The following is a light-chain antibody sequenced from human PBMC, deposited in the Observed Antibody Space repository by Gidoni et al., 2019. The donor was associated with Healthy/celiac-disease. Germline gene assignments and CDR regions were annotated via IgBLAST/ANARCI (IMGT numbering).Light chain of an antibody. J-gene: IGLJ2*01. CDR2: DDT. V-gene: IGLV3-21*02. CDR1: NIGIKS. CDR3: QVCESGSDHRI. Sequence: SSVVTQPPSVTLAPGQTGRIACGGDNIGIKSVHWYQQRPGQAPVLIVYDDTDRPSGIPERFSGSNSGNTATLTISRVEAGDEADYYCQVCESGSDHRIFGGGTKLTVL.